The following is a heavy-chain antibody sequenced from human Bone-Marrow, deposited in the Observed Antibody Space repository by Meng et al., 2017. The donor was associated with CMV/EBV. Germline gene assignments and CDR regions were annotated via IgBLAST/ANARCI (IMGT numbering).Heavy chain of an antibody. CDR3: GSGGSYYPYYFDY. D-gene: IGHD1-26*01. Sequence: SETLSLTCVVSGGSVNSGSYYWSWIRQPPGKGLQWIGYVYYSGSTNYNPSLKSRVTISVDSSKKQFSLKMNSVTAADTAVYYCGSGGSYYPYYFDYWGQGTLVTVSS. CDR1: GGSVNSGSYY. J-gene: IGHJ4*02. V-gene: IGHV4-61*01. CDR2: VYYSGST.